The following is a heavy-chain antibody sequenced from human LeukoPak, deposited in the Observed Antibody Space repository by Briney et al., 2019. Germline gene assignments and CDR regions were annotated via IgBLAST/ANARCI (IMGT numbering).Heavy chain of an antibody. J-gene: IGHJ1*01. CDR3: ARGLSSYYDSSGPRELTQH. D-gene: IGHD3-22*01. CDR2: MNPNSGNT. CDR1: GYTFTSYD. Sequence: GASVKVSCKASGYTFTSYDINWVRQATGQGLEWMGWMNPNSGNTGYAQKFQGRVTMTRNTSISTAYMELSSLRSEDTAVYYCARGLSSYYDSSGPRELTQHWGQGTLVTVSS. V-gene: IGHV1-8*01.